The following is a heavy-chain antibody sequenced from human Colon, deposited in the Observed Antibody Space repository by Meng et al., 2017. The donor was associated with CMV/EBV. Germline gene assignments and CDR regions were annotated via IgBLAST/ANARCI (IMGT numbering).Heavy chain of an antibody. J-gene: IGHJ5*01. CDR1: GYSLSNYG. D-gene: IGHD2-2*01. Sequence: ASVQVSCKASGYSLSNYGIAWVRQPPGQGLEWMGWISDHNGNTNYAQKFQGRVTVTTDTSTGTVYMELGSLRSDDTAVDYCARDLTGYWSSSTCYIGWFDSWGQGTLVTVSS. V-gene: IGHV1-18*01. CDR2: ISDHNGNT. CDR3: ARDLTGYWSSSTCYIGWFDS.